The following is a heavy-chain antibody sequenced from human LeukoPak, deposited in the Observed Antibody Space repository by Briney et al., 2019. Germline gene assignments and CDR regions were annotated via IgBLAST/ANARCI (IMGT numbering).Heavy chain of an antibody. CDR2: ISYDGSNK. J-gene: IGHJ4*02. CDR1: GFTFSSYA. D-gene: IGHD5-12*01. Sequence: PGGSLRLSCAASGFTFSSYAMHWVRQAPGKGLEWAAVISYDGSNKYYADSVKGRFTISRDNSKNTLYLQMNSLRAEDTAVYYCARDSSSGYDLGFFDYWGQGTLVTVSS. V-gene: IGHV3-30*04. CDR3: ARDSSSGYDLGFFDY.